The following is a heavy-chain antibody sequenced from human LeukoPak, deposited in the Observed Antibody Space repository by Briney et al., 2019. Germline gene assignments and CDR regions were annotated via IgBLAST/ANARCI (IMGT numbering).Heavy chain of an antibody. CDR1: GFTFSSYA. D-gene: IGHD6-19*01. CDR3: ARDLIAYSSGWTDAFDI. J-gene: IGHJ3*02. V-gene: IGHV3-30-3*01. Sequence: PGGSLRLSCAASGFTFSSYAMHWVRQAPGKGLEWVAVISYDGSNKYYADSVKGRFTISRDNSKNTLYLQMNSLRAEDTAVYYCARDLIAYSSGWTDAFDIWGQGTMVTVSS. CDR2: ISYDGSNK.